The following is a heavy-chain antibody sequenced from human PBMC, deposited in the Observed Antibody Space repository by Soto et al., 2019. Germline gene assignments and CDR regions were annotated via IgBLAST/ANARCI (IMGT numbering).Heavy chain of an antibody. CDR2: IYYSGST. V-gene: IGHV4-59*08. D-gene: IGHD3-22*01. CDR3: ARPLLLYYYDSSGYYLRDAFDI. CDR1: GGSISSYY. Sequence: QVQLQESGPGLVKPSETLSLTCTVSGGSISSYYWSWIRQPPGKGLEWIGYIYYSGSTNYNPSLTGRVTISVDTSKHQFSLKLSSVTAADTAVYYCARPLLLYYYDSSGYYLRDAFDIWGQGTMVTVSS. J-gene: IGHJ3*02.